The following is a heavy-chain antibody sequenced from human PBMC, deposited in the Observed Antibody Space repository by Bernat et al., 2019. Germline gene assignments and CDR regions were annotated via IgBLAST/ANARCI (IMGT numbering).Heavy chain of an antibody. CDR2: ISAGGGGT. Sequence: EVQLLESGGGLVQPGGSLRLSCAASGFTYGNYAMSWVRQAPGKGLEWVSSISAGGGGTYFGDSVKCRFTISRDNSQKTLNLQMNSLSAEDTAVYYCAKEGYSRGVIDFWGQGTLVIVSS. D-gene: IGHD6-13*01. J-gene: IGHJ4*02. V-gene: IGHV3-23*01. CDR1: GFTYGNYA. CDR3: AKEGYSRGVIDF.